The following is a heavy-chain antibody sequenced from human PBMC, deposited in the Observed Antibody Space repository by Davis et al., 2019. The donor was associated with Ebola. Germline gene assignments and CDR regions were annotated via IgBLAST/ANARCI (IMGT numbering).Heavy chain of an antibody. CDR1: GGSISGSTYF. V-gene: IGHV4-39*01. CDR2: FPDSLST. CDR3: ARHGDRGDTVKGMDV. J-gene: IGHJ6*02. Sequence: PGGSLRLSCTVSGGSISGSTYFWGWIRQPPGKGLEHIGSFPDSLSTEYNPSLKSRLTISVDTSKTHFSLKLTSVTAADTAVYFCARHGDRGDTVKGMDVWGQGTTVTVSS. D-gene: IGHD3-10*01.